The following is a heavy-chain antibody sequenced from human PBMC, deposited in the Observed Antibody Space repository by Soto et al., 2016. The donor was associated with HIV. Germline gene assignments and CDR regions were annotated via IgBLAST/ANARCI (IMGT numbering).Heavy chain of an antibody. V-gene: IGHV3-23*01. D-gene: IGHD4-4*01. J-gene: IGHJ4*02. Sequence: VQLLESGGGLVKPGGSLRLSCAASGFSLRFYAMNWVRQAPGKGLEWVSGIAHDGTSSHYADSVKGRFIISRDNSKNTLYLQMNSLRGEDTAIYYCARDLLDYSANDYWGQGTPGHRLL. CDR1: GFSLRFYA. CDR2: IAHDGTSS. CDR3: ARDLLDYSANDY.